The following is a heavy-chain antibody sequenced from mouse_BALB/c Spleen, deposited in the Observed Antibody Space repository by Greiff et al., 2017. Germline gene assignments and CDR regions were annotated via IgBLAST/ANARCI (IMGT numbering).Heavy chain of an antibody. CDR2: ISDSGST. V-gene: IGHV3-2*02. CDR1: GYSITSDYA. J-gene: IGHJ2*01. CDR3: ARRHLSFSTTVVGGSFDY. Sequence: VQLQQSGPGLVKPSQSLSLTCTVTGYSITSDYAWYWIRQSPGNKLEWMGYISDSGSTSYNPSLKSRISITRDTSKNQFFLQLNSVTTEDTATYYCARRHLSFSTTVVGGSFDYWGQGTTLTVSS. D-gene: IGHD1-1*01.